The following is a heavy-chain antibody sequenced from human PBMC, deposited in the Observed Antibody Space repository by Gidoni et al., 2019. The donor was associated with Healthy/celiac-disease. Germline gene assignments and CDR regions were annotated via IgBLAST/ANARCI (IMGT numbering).Heavy chain of an antibody. Sequence: QVQLQESGPGLVKPSQTLSLTCTVSGGSISSGDYYWSWIRQPPGKGLEWIGYIYYSGSTNYNPSLKSRFTISVDTSKNQFSLKLSSVTAADTAVYYCAREDIVATTLDYWGQGTLVTVSS. CDR2: IYYSGST. V-gene: IGHV4-30-4*01. CDR3: AREDIVATTLDY. CDR1: GGSISSGDYY. J-gene: IGHJ4*02. D-gene: IGHD5-12*01.